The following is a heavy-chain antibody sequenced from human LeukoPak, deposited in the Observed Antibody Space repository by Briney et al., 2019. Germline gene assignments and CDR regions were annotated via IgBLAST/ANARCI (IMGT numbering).Heavy chain of an antibody. CDR2: TYYRSKWYN. CDR3: AREYTLYRSGWFLDY. J-gene: IGHJ4*02. V-gene: IGHV6-1*01. D-gene: IGHD6-19*01. CDR1: GDSVSSNSAA. Sequence: SQTLSLTCAISGDSVSSNSAAWNWIRQSPSRGLEWLGRTYYRSKWYNDYAVSVKSRITINPDTSKNQFSLQLNSVTAADTAVYYCAREYTLYRSGWFLDYWGQGTVVTVSS.